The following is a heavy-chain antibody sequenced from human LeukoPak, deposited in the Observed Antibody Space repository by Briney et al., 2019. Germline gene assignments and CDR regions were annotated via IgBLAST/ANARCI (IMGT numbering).Heavy chain of an antibody. V-gene: IGHV3-7*01. Sequence: GGSLRLSCAPSGFTFSRYWMSWVRQAPGKGLEWVTNINEDGSEEYYVDSVRGRFTIARDNAKNSLYLQMNSLRAEDTAVYYCARAGDGTAARDYWGQGTLVTVSS. J-gene: IGHJ4*02. D-gene: IGHD2-15*01. CDR3: ARAGDGTAARDY. CDR1: GFTFSRYW. CDR2: INEDGSEE.